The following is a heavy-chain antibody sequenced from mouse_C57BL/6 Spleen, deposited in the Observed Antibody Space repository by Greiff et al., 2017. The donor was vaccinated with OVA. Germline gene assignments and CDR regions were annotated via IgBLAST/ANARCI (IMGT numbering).Heavy chain of an antibody. J-gene: IGHJ2*01. CDR1: GYSITSGYD. CDR3: ARGGWGDVFDY. V-gene: IGHV3-1*01. CDR2: ISYSGST. Sequence: ESGPGMVKPSQSLSLTCTVTGYSITSGYDWHWIRHFPGNKLEWMGYISYSGSTNYNPSLKSRISITHDTSKNHFFLKLNSVTTEDTATYYCARGGWGDVFDYWGQGTTLTVSS. D-gene: IGHD3-3*01.